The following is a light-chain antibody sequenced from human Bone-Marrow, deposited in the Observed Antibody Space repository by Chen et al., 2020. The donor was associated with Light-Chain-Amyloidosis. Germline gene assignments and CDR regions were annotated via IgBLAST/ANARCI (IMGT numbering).Light chain of an antibody. CDR1: QTISSNY. J-gene: IGKJ4*01. CDR3: QQYGTSPLT. CDR2: GSS. Sequence: EIVLTQSPGTLSLSPGEGANLSCRASQTISSNYLTWYQQKFGQAPRLLSYGSSSSATGIPDRFTGSGSVTDFTLTINRLEPEDCAMYCCQQYGTSPLTFGGGTKVEIK. V-gene: IGKV3-20*01.